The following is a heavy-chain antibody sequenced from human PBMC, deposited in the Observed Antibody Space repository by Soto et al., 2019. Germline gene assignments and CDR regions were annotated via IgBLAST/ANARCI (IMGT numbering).Heavy chain of an antibody. CDR2: MSGSGSSS. J-gene: IGHJ6*02. CDR3: AKMGFRGSTGSYHYTMDV. V-gene: IGHV3-23*01. D-gene: IGHD1-26*01. CDR1: GFTFSTYA. Sequence: HPGGSLRLSVAASGFTFSTYAISWVRQAPGKGLERVSVMSGSGSSSYHADSVKGRFTISRDNSKNTLYLQMKSLRAEDTAVYYCAKMGFRGSTGSYHYTMDVWGQGTTVTVSS.